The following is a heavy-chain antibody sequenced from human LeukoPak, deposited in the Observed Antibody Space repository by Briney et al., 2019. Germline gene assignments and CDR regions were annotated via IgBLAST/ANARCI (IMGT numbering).Heavy chain of an antibody. V-gene: IGHV4-61*01. D-gene: IGHD4-17*01. Sequence: PSETLSLTCTVSGGSVSSNSYWWSWIRQPPGKGLEWIANIFNSGSSNYNPSLKSRVSISVDMSKNQFSLNLNSVTAADTAMYYCARDHGDFVQHDWGQGTLVTVSS. CDR1: GGSVSSNSYW. CDR2: IFNSGSS. J-gene: IGHJ4*02. CDR3: ARDHGDFVQHD.